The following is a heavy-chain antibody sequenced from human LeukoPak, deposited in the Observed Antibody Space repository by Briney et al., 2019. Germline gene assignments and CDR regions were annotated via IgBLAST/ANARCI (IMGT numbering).Heavy chain of an antibody. J-gene: IGHJ4*02. V-gene: IGHV1-2*02. CDR1: GYTFTSYD. CDR3: ARDPKGGYGY. CDR2: INPNSGGT. Sequence: ASVKVSCKASGYTFTSYDINWVRQATGQGLEWMGWINPNSGGTNYAQKFQGRVTMTRDTSISTAYMELSRLRSDDTAVYYCARDPKGGYGYWGQGTLVTVSS. D-gene: IGHD3-16*01.